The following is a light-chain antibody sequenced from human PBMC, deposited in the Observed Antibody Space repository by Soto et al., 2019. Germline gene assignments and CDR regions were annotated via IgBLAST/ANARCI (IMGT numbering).Light chain of an antibody. CDR1: QSVSSS. J-gene: IGKJ4*01. CDR3: QQYNNWPT. CDR2: GAV. V-gene: IGKV3D-15*01. Sequence: EIVLTQSPGTLSLSPGEGASLSCRASQSVSSSYIAWYQQKPGQAPRLLIYGAVNVATGIPARFSGSGSGTEFTLTISSLQSEDFAVYYCQQYNNWPTFGGGTKVDIK.